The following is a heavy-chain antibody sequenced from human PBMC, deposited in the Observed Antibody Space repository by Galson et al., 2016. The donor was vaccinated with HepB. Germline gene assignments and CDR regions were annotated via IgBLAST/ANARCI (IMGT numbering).Heavy chain of an antibody. D-gene: IGHD5-18*01. V-gene: IGHV3-30*18. CDR2: ISYDGSNK. CDR3: AKHTYIYASATFSGFDS. J-gene: IGHJ4*02. Sequence: GKGLEWVAVISYDGSNKYYADSVKGRFTISRDNSKNTLHLQMDGLKAEDTAIYYCAKHTYIYASATFSGFDSWGQGTLVTVSS.